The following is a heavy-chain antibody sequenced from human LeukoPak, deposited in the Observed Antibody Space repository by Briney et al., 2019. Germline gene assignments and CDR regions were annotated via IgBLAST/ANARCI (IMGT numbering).Heavy chain of an antibody. CDR3: ARYLRGYSYGDAFDI. D-gene: IGHD5-18*01. J-gene: IGHJ3*02. V-gene: IGHV3-21*01. CDR2: ISSSSSYI. Sequence: PGGSLRLSCAASGFTFGSYSTNWVRQAPGKGLEWVSSISSSSSYIYYADSVKGRFTISRDNAKNSLYLQMNSLRAEDTAVYYCARYLRGYSYGDAFDIWGQGTMVTVSS. CDR1: GFTFGSYS.